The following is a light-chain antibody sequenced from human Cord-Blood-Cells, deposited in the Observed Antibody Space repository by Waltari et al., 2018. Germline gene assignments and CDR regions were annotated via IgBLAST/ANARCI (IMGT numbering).Light chain of an antibody. J-gene: IGKJ5*01. Sequence: DIQMTKSPPSLSSSVGERVTITCQESQAICNYLNWYQQKQGQAPKILIYDASNFETGVPSRFSGSGTGTDFTFTISSLQPEDIATYYCQQYDNLPLTFGQGTRLEIK. V-gene: IGKV1-33*01. CDR1: QAICNY. CDR2: DAS. CDR3: QQYDNLPLT.